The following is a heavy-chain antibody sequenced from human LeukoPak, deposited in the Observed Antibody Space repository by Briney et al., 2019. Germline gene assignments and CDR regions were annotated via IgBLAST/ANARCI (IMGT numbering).Heavy chain of an antibody. J-gene: IGHJ5*02. CDR2: IIPIFGTA. V-gene: IGHV1-69*13. D-gene: IGHD2-15*01. Sequence: SVKVSCKASGGTFSSYAISWVRQAPGQGLEWMGGIIPIFGTANYAQKFQGRVTITADESTSTAYMELSSLRSEDTAVYCCARGVVDMNWFDPWGQGTLVTVSS. CDR1: GGTFSSYA. CDR3: ARGVVDMNWFDP.